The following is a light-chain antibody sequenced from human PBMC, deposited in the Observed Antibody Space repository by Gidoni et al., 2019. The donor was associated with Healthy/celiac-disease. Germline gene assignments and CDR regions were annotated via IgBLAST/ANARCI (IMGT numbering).Light chain of an antibody. V-gene: IGKV3-11*01. J-gene: IGKJ3*01. CDR1: QSVSSY. CDR2: DAS. Sequence: EIVLTQSPATLSLSPGERATLSCRASQSVSSYLAWYQQKPGQAPRLLIYDASNRATGIPARFSGSGSGTDFTLPISRLRPEDFAVYYCQQRSNLRRTFGPGTKVDIK. CDR3: QQRSNLRRT.